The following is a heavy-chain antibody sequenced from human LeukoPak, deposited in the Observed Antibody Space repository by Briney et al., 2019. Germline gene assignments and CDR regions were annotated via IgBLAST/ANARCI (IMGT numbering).Heavy chain of an antibody. D-gene: IGHD1-26*01. J-gene: IGHJ4*02. CDR1: GGTFSSYA. CDR3: ARQFREWELLGLFDY. CDR2: IIPIFGTA. V-gene: IGHV1-69*05. Sequence: SVKVSCKASGGTFSSYAISWVRQAPGQGLEWMGGIIPIFGTANYAQKFQGRVTITTDESTSTAYMELSSLRSEDTAVYYCARQFREWELLGLFDYWGQGTLVTVSS.